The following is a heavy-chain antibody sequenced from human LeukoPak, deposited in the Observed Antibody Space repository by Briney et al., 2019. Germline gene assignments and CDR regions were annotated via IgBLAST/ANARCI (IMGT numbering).Heavy chain of an antibody. J-gene: IGHJ5*02. CDR2: IYGGGST. CDR1: GFTVNNNY. V-gene: IGHV3-53*01. Sequence: GGSLRLSCAASGFTVNNNYVSWVRKALGKGLEWVSVIYGGGSTYYADSVKGRFTISRDNSKNTVYLQMNSLRAEDAAVYYCARVQRSSNWFDPWGQGTLVTVSS. CDR3: ARVQRSSNWFDP. D-gene: IGHD5-24*01.